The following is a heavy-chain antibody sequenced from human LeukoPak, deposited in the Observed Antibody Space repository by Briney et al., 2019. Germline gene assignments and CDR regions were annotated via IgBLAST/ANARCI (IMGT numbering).Heavy chain of an antibody. CDR3: ARPFYYYDSSGMIPDAFDI. J-gene: IGHJ3*02. CDR1: GGSIRSSSFS. CDR2: IHYSGST. Sequence: SETLSLTCTVSGGSIRSSSFSWGWIRQPPGKGLEWIGSIHYSGSTNDNPSLKSRVTISVDTSKNQFSLKLSSVTAADTAVYYCARPFYYYDSSGMIPDAFDIWGQGTMVTVSS. V-gene: IGHV4-39*01. D-gene: IGHD3-22*01.